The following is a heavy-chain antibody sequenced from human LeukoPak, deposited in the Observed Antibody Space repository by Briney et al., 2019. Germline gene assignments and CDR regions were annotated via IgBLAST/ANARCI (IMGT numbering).Heavy chain of an antibody. CDR1: GGSFSGYY. V-gene: IGHV4-34*01. D-gene: IGHD3-22*01. Sequence: SETLSLTCAVYGGSFSGYYWSWIRQPPGKGLEWIGEINHSGSTNYNPSLKSRVTISVDTSKNQFSLKLSSVTAADTAVYYCARTNYYDSSGYQITDYWGQGTLVTVSS. J-gene: IGHJ4*02. CDR2: INHSGST. CDR3: ARTNYYDSSGYQITDY.